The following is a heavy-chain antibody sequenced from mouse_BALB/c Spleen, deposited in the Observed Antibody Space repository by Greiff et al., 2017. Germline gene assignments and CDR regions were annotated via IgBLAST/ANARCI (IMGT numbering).Heavy chain of an antibody. CDR3: ARGGGRYDDAMDY. CDR2: IDPANGNT. D-gene: IGHD2-14*01. Sequence: VQLQQSGAELVKPGASVKLSCTASGFNIKDTYMHWVKQRPEQGLEWIGRIDPANGNTKYDPKFQGKATITADTSSNTAYLQLSSLTSEDTAVYYCARGGGRYDDAMDYWGQGTSVTVSS. V-gene: IGHV14-3*02. CDR1: GFNIKDTY. J-gene: IGHJ4*01.